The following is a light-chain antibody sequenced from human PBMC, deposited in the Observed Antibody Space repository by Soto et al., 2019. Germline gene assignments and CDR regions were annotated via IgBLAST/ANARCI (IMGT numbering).Light chain of an antibody. Sequence: DIQMTQSPSSVSASVGDRVTITCRASQGVSSLLAWYQQKPGKAPKLLISAASTLQGGVPSRFSGSGSGTDFTLTISSLQPEDFATYYCQQANSFPRTFVQGTKVEVK. CDR1: QGVSSL. J-gene: IGKJ1*01. CDR2: AAS. V-gene: IGKV1-12*01. CDR3: QQANSFPRT.